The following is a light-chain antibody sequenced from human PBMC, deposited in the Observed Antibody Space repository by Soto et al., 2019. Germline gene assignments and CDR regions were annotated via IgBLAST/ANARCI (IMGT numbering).Light chain of an antibody. Sequence: EIVMTQSPATLSVSPGERATLSCRASQSVSSNLAWYQQKPGQAPRLLIYAASTRATGIPARFSGSGSGADFTLTITRLEPEDSAVYFCQQYTGPPTTIGQGTRLEI. CDR3: QQYTGPPTT. V-gene: IGKV3-15*01. J-gene: IGKJ5*01. CDR1: QSVSSN. CDR2: AAS.